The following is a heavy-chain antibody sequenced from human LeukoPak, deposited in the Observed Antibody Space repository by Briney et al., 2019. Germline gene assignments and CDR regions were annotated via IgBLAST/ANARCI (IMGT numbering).Heavy chain of an antibody. J-gene: IGHJ4*02. V-gene: IGHV1-69*05. CDR2: IIPIFGTA. CDR1: GGTFSSYA. Sequence: SVKVSCKASGGTFSSYAISWVRQAPGQGLEWMGRIIPIFGTANYAQKFQGRVTITTGESTSTAYMELSSLRSEDTAVYYCARDWDGGSYHDWGQGTLVTVSS. D-gene: IGHD2-15*01. CDR3: ARDWDGGSYHD.